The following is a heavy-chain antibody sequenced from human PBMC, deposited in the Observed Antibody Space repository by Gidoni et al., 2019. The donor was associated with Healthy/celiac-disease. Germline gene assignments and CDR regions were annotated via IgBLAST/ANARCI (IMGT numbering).Heavy chain of an antibody. Sequence: QVQLVQSGAEVKKPGASVQVSCKASGYTFPSYGISWVRTAPGQGLEWMGWISAYNGNTNYAQKLQGRVTMTTDTSTSTAYMELRSLRSDDTAVYYCARDYNWNDPTYMDVWGKGTTVTVSS. CDR2: ISAYNGNT. D-gene: IGHD1-1*01. V-gene: IGHV1-18*01. J-gene: IGHJ6*03. CDR3: ARDYNWNDPTYMDV. CDR1: GYTFPSYG.